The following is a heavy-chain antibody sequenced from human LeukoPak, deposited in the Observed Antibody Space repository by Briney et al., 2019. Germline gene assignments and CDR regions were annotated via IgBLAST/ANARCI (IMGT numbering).Heavy chain of an antibody. Sequence: GGSLRLSCAASGFTFSSYAMSWVRQAPGKGLEWVSAISGSGGSTYYADSVKGRFTISRDNSKNTLYLQMNSLRAEDTAVYYCAKDWNYYDSSGYYPHLDYWGQGTLVTVSS. CDR3: AKDWNYYDSSGYYPHLDY. CDR1: GFTFSSYA. V-gene: IGHV3-23*01. J-gene: IGHJ4*02. CDR2: ISGSGGST. D-gene: IGHD3-22*01.